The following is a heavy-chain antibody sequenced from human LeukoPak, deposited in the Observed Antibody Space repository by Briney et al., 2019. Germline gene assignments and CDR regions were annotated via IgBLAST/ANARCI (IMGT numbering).Heavy chain of an antibody. Sequence: ASVKVSCKASGYTFTSYGISWVRQAPGQGLEWMGWISAYNGNTNYAQKLQGRVTMTTDTSTSTANMGLRSLRSDDTAVYHCARVIVVVPAASYYFDYWGQRTLVTVSS. D-gene: IGHD2-2*01. CDR2: ISAYNGNT. CDR3: ARVIVVVPAASYYFDY. J-gene: IGHJ4*02. CDR1: GYTFTSYG. V-gene: IGHV1-18*01.